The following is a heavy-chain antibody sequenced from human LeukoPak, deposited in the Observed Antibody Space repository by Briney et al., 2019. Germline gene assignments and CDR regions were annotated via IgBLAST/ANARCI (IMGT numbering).Heavy chain of an antibody. CDR3: AKGMMPHYYDSSGYSY. D-gene: IGHD3-22*01. V-gene: IGHV3-9*01. CDR1: GFTFDDYA. CDR2: ISWNSGSI. Sequence: GRSLRLSCAASGFTFDDYAMHWVRQASGKGLEWVSGISWNSGSIGYADSVKGRFTISRDNAKNSLYLQMNSLRAEDTALYYCAKGMMPHYYDSSGYSYWGQGTLVTVSS. J-gene: IGHJ4*02.